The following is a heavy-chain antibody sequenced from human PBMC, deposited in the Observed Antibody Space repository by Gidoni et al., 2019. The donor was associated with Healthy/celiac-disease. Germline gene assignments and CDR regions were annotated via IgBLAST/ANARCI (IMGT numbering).Heavy chain of an antibody. CDR2: SSGNSGSI. CDR1: GFTFDDYA. D-gene: IGHD5-18*01. V-gene: IGHV3-9*01. J-gene: IGHJ4*02. CDR3: ASRRGGYSYGYRDY. Sequence: EVQLVESGGGLVQPGRSLRLSCAASGFTFDDYAMHWVRQAPGKGLECGSGSSGNSGSIGYADSVKGRFTISRDNAKNSLYLQRNSLRAEDTALYYCASRRGGYSYGYRDYWGQGTLVTVSS.